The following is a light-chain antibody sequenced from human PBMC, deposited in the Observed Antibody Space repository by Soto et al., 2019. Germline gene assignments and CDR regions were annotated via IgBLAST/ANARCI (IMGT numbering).Light chain of an antibody. CDR1: QSISSY. J-gene: IGKJ1*01. CDR2: AAS. Sequence: DIQMTQSPSSLSASVGDRVTITCRASQSISSYLNWYQQKPGKAPKLLIYAASSLQSGVPSRFSGSGSGTDFTPTISSLQPEDFATHYCQQSYSTPRTLGQGTKVDIK. V-gene: IGKV1-39*01. CDR3: QQSYSTPRT.